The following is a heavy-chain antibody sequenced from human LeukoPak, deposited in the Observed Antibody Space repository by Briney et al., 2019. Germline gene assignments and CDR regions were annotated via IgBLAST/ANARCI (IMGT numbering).Heavy chain of an antibody. V-gene: IGHV5-51*01. D-gene: IGHD6-13*01. J-gene: IGHJ4*02. CDR3: ARWPRGASAAYSDY. Sequence: GESLKISCKGSGYTFTNYWIGWVRQMPGKGLEWMGIFSPGDSKTRYSPSFRGQVTISAGKSISTAYLQWSSLKASDTAMYYCARWPRGASAAYSDYWGQGTLVTVSS. CDR2: FSPGDSKT. CDR1: GYTFTNYW.